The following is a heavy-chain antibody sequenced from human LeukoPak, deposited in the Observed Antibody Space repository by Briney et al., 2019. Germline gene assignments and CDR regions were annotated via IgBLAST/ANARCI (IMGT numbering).Heavy chain of an antibody. V-gene: IGHV3-48*04. CDR2: ISSGGSTI. D-gene: IGHD3-16*02. Sequence: GGSLRLSCAASGFTFSSYAMSWVRQAPGQGLEWVSYISSGGSTIYYADSVKGRFTISRDNAKNSLYLQMNMLRAEDTAVYYCAAAPQTYRYLGYWGQGTLVTVSS. CDR1: GFTFSSYA. J-gene: IGHJ4*02. CDR3: AAAPQTYRYLGY.